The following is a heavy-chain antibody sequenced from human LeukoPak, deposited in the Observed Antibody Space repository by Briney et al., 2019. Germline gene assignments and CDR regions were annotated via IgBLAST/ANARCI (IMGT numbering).Heavy chain of an antibody. D-gene: IGHD3-10*01. V-gene: IGHV3-30*02. CDR3: AKPLWFGESP. CDR2: IRYDGSNK. Sequence: GGSLRLSCAGSGFTFSSYGTHWVRQAPGKGLEWVAFIRYDGSNKYYADSVKGRFTISRDNSKNTLYLQMNSLRAEDTAVYYCAKPLWFGESPWGQGTLVTVSS. CDR1: GFTFSSYG. J-gene: IGHJ5*02.